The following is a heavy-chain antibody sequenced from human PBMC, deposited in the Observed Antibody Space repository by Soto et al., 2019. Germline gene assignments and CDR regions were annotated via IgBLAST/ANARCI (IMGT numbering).Heavy chain of an antibody. V-gene: IGHV1-2*02. CDR2: INPNSGGT. J-gene: IGHJ4*02. CDR1: GYTFTGYY. CDR3: ATHDYVWGRAF. Sequence: QVQLVQSGAEVKKPGASVKVSCKASGYTFTGYYMHWVRQAPGQGHEWMGWINPNSGGTNYEQKFQGRVTMTKDTSISTAYMELSRLRSDDTAVYYCATHDYVWGRAFWGQGTLVTVSS. D-gene: IGHD3-16*01.